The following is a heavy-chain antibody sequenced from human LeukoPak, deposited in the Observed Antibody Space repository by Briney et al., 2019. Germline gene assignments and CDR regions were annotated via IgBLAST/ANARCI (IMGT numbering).Heavy chain of an antibody. CDR3: ARGIAAAGTRAFDI. CDR1: GFTFSDYY. V-gene: IGHV3-11*01. D-gene: IGHD6-13*01. Sequence: GGSLRLSCAASGFTFSDYYMSWIRPAPGKGLEWVSYISSSGSTIYYADSVKGRFTISRDNAKNSLYLQMNSLRAEDTAVYYCARGIAAAGTRAFDIWGQGTMVTVSS. CDR2: ISSSGSTI. J-gene: IGHJ3*02.